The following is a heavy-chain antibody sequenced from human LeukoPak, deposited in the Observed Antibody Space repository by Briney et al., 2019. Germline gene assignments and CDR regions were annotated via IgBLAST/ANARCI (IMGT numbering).Heavy chain of an antibody. CDR2: IKSETDGGTG. CDR1: GLTFSNVW. Sequence: GGSLRLSCATSGLTFSNVWMSWVRQAPGKGLEWVGRIKSETDGGTGDYAPPVKGRFTISRDDSKNTLYLQMNSLKTEDTAVYYCTTWGYSGIYSPFGYWGQGTLVTVSS. D-gene: IGHD1-26*01. J-gene: IGHJ4*02. V-gene: IGHV3-15*01. CDR3: TTWGYSGIYSPFGY.